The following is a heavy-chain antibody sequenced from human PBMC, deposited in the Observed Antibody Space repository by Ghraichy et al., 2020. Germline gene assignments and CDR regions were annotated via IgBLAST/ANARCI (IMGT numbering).Heavy chain of an antibody. V-gene: IGHV4-39*01. CDR3: ARHPPVRASHYGSTFYDYHMAD. J-gene: IGHJ6*01. Sequence: SETLSLTCTVSGGSINSANYYWAWVRQPPGKGLEWIGCSYYLGSTYYNRSLKSRVTISVDTSKNQFSLRLTSMTAADAAVYYCARHPPVRASHYGSTFYDYHMADWEQATAVIVSS. CDR2: SYYLGST. CDR1: GGSINSANYY. D-gene: IGHD3-10*01.